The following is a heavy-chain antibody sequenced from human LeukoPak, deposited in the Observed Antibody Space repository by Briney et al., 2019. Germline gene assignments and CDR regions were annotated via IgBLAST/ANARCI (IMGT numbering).Heavy chain of an antibody. CDR1: GFIFSTYT. J-gene: IGHJ6*02. Sequence: GGSLRLSCAASGFIFSTYTMNWVGQAPGKGLEWVSSISSTTSYIYYADSVKGRFTISRDNANKLLHLQMNSLRVEDTALYFCAIEMRNSNMGLDFYAYGMDVWGQGTTVTVSS. CDR3: AIEMRNSNMGLDFYAYGMDV. D-gene: IGHD3-3*01. CDR2: ISSTTSYI. V-gene: IGHV3-21*01.